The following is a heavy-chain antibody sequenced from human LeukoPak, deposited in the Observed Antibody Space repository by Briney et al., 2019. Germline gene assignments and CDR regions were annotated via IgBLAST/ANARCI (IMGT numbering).Heavy chain of an antibody. CDR3: ARHYSGYDFWSGYLSDAFDI. CDR1: GYRFASYW. J-gene: IGHJ3*02. V-gene: IGHV5-51*01. CDR2: IYPGDSDT. D-gene: IGHD3-3*01. Sequence: GESLKISCKGSGYRFASYWIGWVRQMPGKGLEWMGIIYPGDSDTRYSPSFQGQVTISADKSTSTAYLQWSSLKASDTAMYYCARHYSGYDFWSGYLSDAFDIWGQGTMVTVSS.